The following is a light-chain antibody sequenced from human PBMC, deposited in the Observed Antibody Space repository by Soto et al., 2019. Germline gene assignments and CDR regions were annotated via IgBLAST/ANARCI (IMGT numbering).Light chain of an antibody. V-gene: IGKV3-20*01. Sequence: IVLTQYPGTVSLSPGEAVTLSCRASETVGRAYFAWYQQRPGQTPRLLLYGASNRAADIPDRFSGSGSGADFTLTISRLEPGDSAVYYCHQYGTSPFTFGQGTKVDIK. CDR3: HQYGTSPFT. J-gene: IGKJ2*01. CDR2: GAS. CDR1: ETVGRAY.